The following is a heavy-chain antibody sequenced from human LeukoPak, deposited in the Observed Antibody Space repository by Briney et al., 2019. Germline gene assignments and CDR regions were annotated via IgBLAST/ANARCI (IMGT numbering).Heavy chain of an antibody. CDR1: GGSISSSSYY. D-gene: IGHD3-22*01. V-gene: IGHV4-39*02. Sequence: SETLSLTCTVSGGSISSSSYYWGWIRQPPGKGLEWIGSIYYSGSTYYNPSLKSRVTISVDTPKNQFSLKLSSVTAADTAVYYCARDSVDSSGYYIYWGQGTLVTVSS. CDR2: IYYSGST. CDR3: ARDSVDSSGYYIY. J-gene: IGHJ4*02.